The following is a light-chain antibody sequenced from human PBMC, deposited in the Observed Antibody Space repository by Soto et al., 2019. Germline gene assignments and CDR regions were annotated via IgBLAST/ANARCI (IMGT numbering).Light chain of an antibody. CDR3: QQYTYSFGT. CDR1: QRITSNS. V-gene: IGKV3-20*01. J-gene: IGKJ1*01. Sequence: EIVLTQSPGTLSLSEGERATLSCRASQRITSNSLAWYQQKPGQSPRLLIYGASRRATGIPDRFSGSGSGTDFTLTISRLEPEDFAVYYCQQYTYSFGTFGQGTKVDIK. CDR2: GAS.